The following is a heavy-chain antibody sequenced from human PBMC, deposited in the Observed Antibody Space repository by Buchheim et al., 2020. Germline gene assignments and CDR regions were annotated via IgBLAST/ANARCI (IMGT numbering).Heavy chain of an antibody. CDR1: GFTFSSYW. CDR2: IKQDGSEK. V-gene: IGHV3-7*01. Sequence: EVQLVESGGGLVQPGGSLRLSCAASGFTFSSYWMSWVRQAPGKGLEWVANIKQDGSEKYYVDSVKGRFTISRDNAKNSLYLQVNSLRAEDTAVYYCARDGGTRVYDYGMDVWGQGTT. J-gene: IGHJ6*02. CDR3: ARDGGTRVYDYGMDV. D-gene: IGHD2-2*01.